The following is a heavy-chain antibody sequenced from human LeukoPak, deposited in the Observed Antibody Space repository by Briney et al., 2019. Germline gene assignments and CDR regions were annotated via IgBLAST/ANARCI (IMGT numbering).Heavy chain of an antibody. CDR3: ARLRGNYFPDY. CDR2: IYDSGSI. D-gene: IGHD4-11*01. CDR1: GDSISGYY. Sequence: SETLSLTCTVSGDSISGYYWTLIRQPPGKGLEGIGYIYDSGSINYNPSLKSRLTISVDTSKNQFSLTLSSVTAADTAVYYCARLRGNYFPDYWGQGTLVTVSS. V-gene: IGHV4-59*01. J-gene: IGHJ4*02.